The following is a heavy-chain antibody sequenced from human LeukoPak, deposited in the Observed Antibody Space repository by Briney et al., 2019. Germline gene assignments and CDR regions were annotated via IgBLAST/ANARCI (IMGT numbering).Heavy chain of an antibody. V-gene: IGHV3-30*02. D-gene: IGHD5-18*01. Sequence: GGSLRLSCAASGFTFNTYGMHWVRQAPGRGLEWVAVIWYDGSDKYYADSVKGRFTISRDNSKNTLYLQMNSLRAEDTAVYYCAKPDAVDTAMVSWGQGTLVTVSS. CDR2: IWYDGSDK. CDR1: GFTFNTYG. J-gene: IGHJ4*02. CDR3: AKPDAVDTAMVS.